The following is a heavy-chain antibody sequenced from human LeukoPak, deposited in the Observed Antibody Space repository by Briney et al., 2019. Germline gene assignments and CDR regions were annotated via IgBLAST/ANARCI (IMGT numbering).Heavy chain of an antibody. Sequence: PGGSLRLSCAASGFTFNNYWMHWVRQAPGKGLVWVSRINSDGSSTSYADSVKGRFTISRDNAKNTLYLQINSLRAEDTAVYYCARDGMTAARDAFDIWGQGTMVTVSS. CDR3: ARDGMTAARDAFDI. J-gene: IGHJ3*02. D-gene: IGHD1-14*01. CDR2: INSDGSST. CDR1: GFTFNNYW. V-gene: IGHV3-74*01.